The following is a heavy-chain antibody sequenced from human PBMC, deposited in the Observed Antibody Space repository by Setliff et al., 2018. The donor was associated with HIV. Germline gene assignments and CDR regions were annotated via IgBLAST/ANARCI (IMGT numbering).Heavy chain of an antibody. J-gene: IGHJ4*02. Sequence: ASVKVSCKASGYTFIAYGISWVRRAPGQGLEWMGRIGPYNDRTEYEQKFQGRVTMTTDTSANTAYMELRSLGSDDTAVYFCARHVARFDYDTGGYYVSHFDYWGQGTQVTVSS. CDR1: GYTFIAYG. D-gene: IGHD3-22*01. CDR2: IGPYNDRT. V-gene: IGHV1-18*01. CDR3: ARHVARFDYDTGGYYVSHFDY.